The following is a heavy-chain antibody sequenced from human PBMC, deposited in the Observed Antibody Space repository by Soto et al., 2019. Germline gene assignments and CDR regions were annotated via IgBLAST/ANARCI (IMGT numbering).Heavy chain of an antibody. Sequence: SVKVSCKASGGTFSSYAISWVRQAPGQGLEWMGGIIPIFGTANYAQKFQGRVTITADESTSTAYMELSSLRSEDTAVYYCARAAGSEITSFGVVGGAFDIWGQGTMVTVSS. D-gene: IGHD3-3*01. CDR3: ARAAGSEITSFGVVGGAFDI. CDR2: IIPIFGTA. CDR1: GGTFSSYA. V-gene: IGHV1-69*13. J-gene: IGHJ3*02.